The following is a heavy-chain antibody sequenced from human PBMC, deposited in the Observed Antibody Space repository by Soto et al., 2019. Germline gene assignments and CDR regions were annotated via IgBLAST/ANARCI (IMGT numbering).Heavy chain of an antibody. CDR2: IWYDGSNK. Sequence: QVQLVESGGGVVQPGRSLRLSCAASGFTFSSYGMHWVRQAPGKGLEWVAVIWYDGSNKYYADSVKGRFTISRDNSKKTLYLQMNSLRAEDTAVYYCARDFFEDSGCYVGADYWGQGTLVTVSS. V-gene: IGHV3-33*01. CDR1: GFTFSSYG. CDR3: ARDFFEDSGCYVGADY. D-gene: IGHD6-19*01. J-gene: IGHJ4*02.